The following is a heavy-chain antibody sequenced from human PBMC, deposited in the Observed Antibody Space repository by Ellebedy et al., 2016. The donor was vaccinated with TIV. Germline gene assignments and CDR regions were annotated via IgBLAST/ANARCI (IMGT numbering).Heavy chain of an antibody. Sequence: GESLKISCAASGFTFSRNWMSWVRQAPGKGLEWVANINQDGSAKYYVDSVKGRFTISRDNAKNSLYLQMNSLRAEDTAIYYCARYAVGAYYFDYWGQGTLVTGSS. CDR2: INQDGSAK. J-gene: IGHJ4*02. V-gene: IGHV3-7*04. CDR1: GFTFSRNW. CDR3: ARYAVGAYYFDY. D-gene: IGHD3-10*01.